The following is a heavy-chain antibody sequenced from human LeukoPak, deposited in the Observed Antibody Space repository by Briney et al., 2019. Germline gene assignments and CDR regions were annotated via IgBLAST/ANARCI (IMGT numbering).Heavy chain of an antibody. CDR2: MRYDGSNK. CDR1: GFTFSNYG. Sequence: GGSLRLSCAASGFTFSNYGMHWVRQAPGKGLEWVAFMRYDGSNKCYADSVKGRFTIPRDNSKNTLYLQMNSLRVEDTAVYYCARRYCSSTSCSQGDGMDVWGQGTTVTVSS. CDR3: ARRYCSSTSCSQGDGMDV. V-gene: IGHV3-30*02. D-gene: IGHD2-2*01. J-gene: IGHJ6*02.